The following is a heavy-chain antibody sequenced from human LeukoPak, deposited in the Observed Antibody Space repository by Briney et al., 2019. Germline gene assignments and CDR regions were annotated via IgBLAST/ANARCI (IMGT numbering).Heavy chain of an antibody. V-gene: IGHV3-48*01. CDR1: GFTFSDYS. J-gene: IGHJ4*02. CDR3: ARDVRRAAAGTMNY. CDR2: ISSSSTI. Sequence: GGSLRLSCAASGFTFSDYSMNWVRQAPGKGLEWVSYISSSSTIYYADSVKGRFTFSRDDSKNTLYLQMNSLRAEDTAVYFCARDVRRAAAGTMNYWGQGILVTVSS. D-gene: IGHD6-13*01.